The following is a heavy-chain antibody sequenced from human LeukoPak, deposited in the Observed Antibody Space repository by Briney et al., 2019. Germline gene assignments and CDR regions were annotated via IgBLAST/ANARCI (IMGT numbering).Heavy chain of an antibody. D-gene: IGHD2-2*01. CDR1: GFTVSSNY. CDR3: ARLRGYCSSNSCYPLGY. J-gene: IGHJ4*02. Sequence: GGSLRLSCAASGFTVSSNYMSWVRQAPGKGLEWVSVIYSGGTTFYADSVKGRFTNSRDNSKNTLYLQMNSLRAEDTAVYFCARLRGYCSSNSCYPLGYWGQGTLVTVSS. V-gene: IGHV3-53*01. CDR2: IYSGGTT.